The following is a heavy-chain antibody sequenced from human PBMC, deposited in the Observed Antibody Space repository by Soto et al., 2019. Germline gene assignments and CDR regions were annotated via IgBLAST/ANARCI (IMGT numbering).Heavy chain of an antibody. J-gene: IGHJ6*02. Sequence: QVQLQESGPGRVKPSETLSLTCTVSGGSVSGGSYYWNWIRQPPGKGLEWIGYIYFSGSTNYNPSXKXXVTMSIDTSKNQFSLKLSSVTAADTAVYFCTRDVDFGEEDVWGQGTMVTVSS. CDR2: IYFSGST. D-gene: IGHD4-17*01. CDR3: TRDVDFGEEDV. CDR1: GGSVSGGSYY. V-gene: IGHV4-61*01.